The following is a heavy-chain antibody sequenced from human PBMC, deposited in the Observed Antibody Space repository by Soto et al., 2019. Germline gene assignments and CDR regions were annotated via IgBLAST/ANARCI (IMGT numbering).Heavy chain of an antibody. CDR2: IYYSGST. D-gene: IGHD3-10*01. J-gene: IGHJ4*02. CDR3: ARPPHYYGSGSYYWDY. V-gene: IGHV4-39*01. CDR1: GGSISSSSYY. Sequence: SETLSLTCTVSGGSISSSSYYWGWIRQPPGKGLEWIGSIYYSGSTYYNPSLKSRVTISVDTSKNQFSLKLSSVTAADTAVYYCARPPHYYGSGSYYWDYWGQGTLVTVSS.